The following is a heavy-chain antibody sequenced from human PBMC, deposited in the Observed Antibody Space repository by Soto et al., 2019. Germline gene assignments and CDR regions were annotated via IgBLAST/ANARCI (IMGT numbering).Heavy chain of an antibody. Sequence: GVSLRFPCAASGFSINRFDTHWVRQAPGKGVEWVALISSDGSHEMYADSVKGRFTISRENSKNRLYLQMNNLRVEDTALYFCAKDRVPVGSVVIIPYYFDVWGRGTLVTVSS. CDR1: GFSINRFD. V-gene: IGHV3-30*18. CDR2: ISSDGSHE. J-gene: IGHJ4*02. D-gene: IGHD3-22*01. CDR3: AKDRVPVGSVVIIPYYFDV.